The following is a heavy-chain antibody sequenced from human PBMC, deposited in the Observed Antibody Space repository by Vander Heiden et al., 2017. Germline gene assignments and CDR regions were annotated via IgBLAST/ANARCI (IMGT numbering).Heavy chain of an antibody. CDR2: ISGSGGTT. D-gene: IGHD3-22*01. V-gene: IGHV3-23*01. Sequence: EVQLLESGGGLVQPGGSLRLSCAASGFTFSNSAMSWVRQAPGKGLEWVSAISGSGGTTYYADSVKGRFTISRDASKNTLYLQMNSLRAEDTAVYYCAKSPTWSMIVPLDYWGQGTLVTVSS. J-gene: IGHJ4*02. CDR1: GFTFSNSA. CDR3: AKSPTWSMIVPLDY.